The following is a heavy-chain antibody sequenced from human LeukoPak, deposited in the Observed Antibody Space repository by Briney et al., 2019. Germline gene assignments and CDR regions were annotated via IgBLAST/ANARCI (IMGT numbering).Heavy chain of an antibody. CDR2: FDPEDGET. CDR1: GYTLTELS. V-gene: IGHV1-24*01. J-gene: IGHJ4*02. CDR3: ATSLYFDWLLNY. D-gene: IGHD3-9*01. Sequence: ASVKVSCKVSGYTLTELSMHWVRQAPGKGLEWMGGFDPEDGETIYAQKFQGRVTMTEDTSTDTAYVELSSLRSEDTAVYYCATSLYFDWLLNYWGQGTLVTVSS.